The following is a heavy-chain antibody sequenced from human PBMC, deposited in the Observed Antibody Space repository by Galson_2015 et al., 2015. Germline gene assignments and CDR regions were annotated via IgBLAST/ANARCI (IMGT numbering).Heavy chain of an antibody. CDR2: ISSSSSTI. CDR3: ARELHAFDI. V-gene: IGHV3-48*01. J-gene: IGHJ3*02. CDR1: GFTFSSYA. Sequence: SLRLSCAASGFTFSSYAMSWVRQAPGKGLEWVSYISSSSSTIYYADSVKGRFTISRDNAKNSLYLQMNSLRAEDTAVYYCARELHAFDIWGQGTMVTVSS. D-gene: IGHD3-10*01.